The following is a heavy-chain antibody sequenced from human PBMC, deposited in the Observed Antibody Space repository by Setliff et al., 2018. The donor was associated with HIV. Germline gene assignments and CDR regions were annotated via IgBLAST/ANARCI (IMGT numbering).Heavy chain of an antibody. Sequence: GGSLRFSCSASGFTFSSYAMHWVRQAPGKGLEYVSAISSNGGSTYYADSVKGRFTISRDNSKNTLYLQMSSLRAEDTAVYYCVRDCRVGWVFTYGMDVWGQGTLVTVSS. CDR3: VRDCRVGWVFTYGMDV. V-gene: IGHV3-64D*09. D-gene: IGHD6-13*01. J-gene: IGHJ6*02. CDR1: GFTFSSYA. CDR2: ISSNGGST.